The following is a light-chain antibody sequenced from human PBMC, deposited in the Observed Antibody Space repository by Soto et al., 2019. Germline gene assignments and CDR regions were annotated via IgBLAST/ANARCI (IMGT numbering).Light chain of an antibody. CDR2: GAS. J-gene: IGKJ4*01. CDR3: QQRSNWPLT. Sequence: EIVRTQSPGTLSLSPGERATLSCRASQSVRSSYLAWYQQKPGQAPRLLIYGASSRATGIPDRFSGSGSGTDFTLTISSLEPEDFAVYYCQQRSNWPLTFGGGTTVEIK. CDR1: QSVRSSY. V-gene: IGKV3D-20*02.